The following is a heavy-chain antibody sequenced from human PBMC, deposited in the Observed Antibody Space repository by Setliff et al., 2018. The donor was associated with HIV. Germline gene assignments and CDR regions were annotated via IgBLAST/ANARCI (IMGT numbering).Heavy chain of an antibody. V-gene: IGHV4-39*01. J-gene: IGHJ4*02. CDR3: ARSPAAEGY. CDR1: GGSISSSSTY. D-gene: IGHD6-13*01. CDR2: IFYTGTT. Sequence: PSETLSLTCTVSGGSISSSSTYWGWIRQPPGKGLEWIGNIFYTGTTYYNPSLKSRVTISVDTSRNQFSLKLSSVTAADTAVYYCARSPAAEGYWGQGTLVTVSS.